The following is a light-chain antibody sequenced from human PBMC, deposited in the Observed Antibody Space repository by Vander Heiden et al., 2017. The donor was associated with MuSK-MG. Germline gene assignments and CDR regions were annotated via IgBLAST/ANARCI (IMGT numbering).Light chain of an antibody. CDR2: DAS. Sequence: EIVLTQSPATLSLSPGERATLSCRASQSVNNYLAWYQQKPGQSPRLLIYDASNRATGIPARFSGSGSGTDFTLTISSLEPEDFALYYCQPRSNWPNTFGGGTKVEIK. V-gene: IGKV3-11*01. J-gene: IGKJ4*01. CDR1: QSVNNY. CDR3: QPRSNWPNT.